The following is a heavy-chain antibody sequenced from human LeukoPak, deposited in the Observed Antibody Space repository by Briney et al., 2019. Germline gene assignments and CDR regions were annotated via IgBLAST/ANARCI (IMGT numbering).Heavy chain of an antibody. CDR2: VGGGGDYT. CDR3: VRRTASDF. Sequence: GGSLRLSCEASGFTFEDCGMSWVRQAPGKGLEWVASVGGGGDYTYYSDSVKGRFTISRDNSENTVYLQMKSLRAEDTAVYYCVRRTASDFWGHGALVTVSS. CDR1: GFTFEDCG. V-gene: IGHV3-23*01. D-gene: IGHD2-21*02. J-gene: IGHJ4*01.